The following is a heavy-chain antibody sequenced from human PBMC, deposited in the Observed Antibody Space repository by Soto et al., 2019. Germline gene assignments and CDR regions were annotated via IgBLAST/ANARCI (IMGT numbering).Heavy chain of an antibody. D-gene: IGHD3-10*01. V-gene: IGHV1-3*04. J-gene: IGHJ6*02. CDR1: GYTFTSYA. Sequence: ASVKVSCKASGYTFTSYALHWVRQAPGLWPEWMGWINTVTGDTKYSQKFQGRVTFSRDTSASTVYMELSSLTSEDTAVYYCARDLGTMVRGVVVYYYAMDLWGQGTTVTVSS. CDR3: ARDLGTMVRGVVVYYYAMDL. CDR2: INTVTGDT.